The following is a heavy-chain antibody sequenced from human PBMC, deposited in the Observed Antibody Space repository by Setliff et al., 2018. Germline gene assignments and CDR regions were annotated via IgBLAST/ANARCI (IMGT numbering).Heavy chain of an antibody. Sequence: LSLTCAVYGGSFSSFYWSWIRQPPGKGLEWIGEINHSGTTNYNPSLKSRVTISVDTSKNQFSLILRSVTAADTAVYYCARGRMRGSCSGPSCTYDPFDIWGQGTPVTVSS. CDR2: INHSGTT. CDR1: GGSFSSFY. V-gene: IGHV4-34*01. CDR3: ARGRMRGSCSGPSCTYDPFDI. D-gene: IGHD2-2*01. J-gene: IGHJ3*02.